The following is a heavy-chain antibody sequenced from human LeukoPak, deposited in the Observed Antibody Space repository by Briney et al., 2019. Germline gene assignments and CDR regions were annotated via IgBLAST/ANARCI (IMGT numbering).Heavy chain of an antibody. CDR1: GFTFSSYA. D-gene: IGHD4-17*01. CDR2: ISYDGSNK. V-gene: IGHV3-30-3*01. Sequence: GGSLRLSCAASGFTFSSYAMHWVRQAPGKGLEWVAVISYDGSNKYYADSVKGRFTISRDNSKNTLYLQMNSLRAEDTAVYYCARGGDYGVGYYYYGMDVWGQGTTVAVSS. J-gene: IGHJ6*02. CDR3: ARGGDYGVGYYYYGMDV.